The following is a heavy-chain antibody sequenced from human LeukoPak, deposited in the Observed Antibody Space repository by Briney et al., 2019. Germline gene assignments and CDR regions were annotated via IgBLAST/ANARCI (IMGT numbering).Heavy chain of an antibody. CDR2: ISCDGSNK. V-gene: IGHV3-30*18. CDR1: GFTFSSYG. Sequence: GRSLRLSCAASGFTFSSYGMHWVRQAPGKGLEWVAVISCDGSNKYYADSVKGRFTISRDNSKNTLYLQMNSLRAEDTAVYYCAKDMEKSAYYDFWSGYPTDVWGQGTTVTVSS. CDR3: AKDMEKSAYYDFWSGYPTDV. D-gene: IGHD3-3*01. J-gene: IGHJ6*02.